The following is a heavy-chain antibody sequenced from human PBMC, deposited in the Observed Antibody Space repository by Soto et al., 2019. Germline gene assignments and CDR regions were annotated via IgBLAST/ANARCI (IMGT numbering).Heavy chain of an antibody. Sequence: EVQLVESGGGLVQPGGSLRLSCAASGFTVGTNYMTWVRQAPGKGLEWVSVLYGGGGTYYADSVKGRFTVSRDNSKKTLYLQMNSLRGEDTTVYYCARDVNGSGYFAYWGQGTLVTVSS. J-gene: IGHJ4*02. D-gene: IGHD2-8*01. CDR2: LYGGGGT. CDR3: ARDVNGSGYFAY. CDR1: GFTVGTNY. V-gene: IGHV3-66*01.